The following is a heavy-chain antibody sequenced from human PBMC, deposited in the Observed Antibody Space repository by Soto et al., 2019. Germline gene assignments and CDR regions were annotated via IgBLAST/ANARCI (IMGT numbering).Heavy chain of an antibody. Sequence: QVQLVESGGGVVQPGRSLRLSCAASGFIFNGYGLHWVRQAPGKGLEWVVMISYDGSSKYYADSVKGRFTISRDNSKNTMYLQMNSLRPEDTAVYYCTREGNGYKYYFDYWGQGTLGTVSS. CDR2: ISYDGSSK. CDR3: TREGNGYKYYFDY. D-gene: IGHD5-12*01. J-gene: IGHJ4*02. CDR1: GFIFNGYG. V-gene: IGHV3-30-3*01.